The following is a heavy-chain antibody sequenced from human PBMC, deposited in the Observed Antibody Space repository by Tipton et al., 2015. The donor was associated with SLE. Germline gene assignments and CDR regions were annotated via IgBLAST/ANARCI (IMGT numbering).Heavy chain of an antibody. J-gene: IGHJ4*02. CDR1: GFTFRNYG. CDR2: TPFDLGDN. D-gene: IGHD4/OR15-4a*01. V-gene: IGHV3-30*02. Sequence: GSLRLSCVASGFTFRNYGMHWVRQAPGRGLEWLAFTPFDLGDNQYLDSVRGRFTISRDNSKSTLYLQMNSLRAEDTAMYFCAKDGRSGVTMRGSVPRAPSPPGRYWGQGTLVTVSS. CDR3: AKDGRSGVTMRGSVPRAPSPPGRY.